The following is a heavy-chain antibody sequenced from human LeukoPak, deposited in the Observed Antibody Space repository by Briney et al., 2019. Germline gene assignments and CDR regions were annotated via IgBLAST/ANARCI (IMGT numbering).Heavy chain of an antibody. Sequence: GGSLRLSCAASGVTFSSYAMSWVRQAPGKGLEWVSTVSGSGDSTWYADSVKGRFTISRDNSKSTLYLQTNSLRAEDTAVYYCAKSPYIASHIDFDYWGQGTLVTVSS. D-gene: IGHD3-16*01. CDR1: GVTFSSYA. CDR2: VSGSGDST. J-gene: IGHJ4*02. CDR3: AKSPYIASHIDFDY. V-gene: IGHV3-23*01.